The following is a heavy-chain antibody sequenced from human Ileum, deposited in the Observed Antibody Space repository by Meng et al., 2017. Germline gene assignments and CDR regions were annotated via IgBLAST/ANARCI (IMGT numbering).Heavy chain of an antibody. Sequence: QVQLVQSGAEVKKPGAAVKVPCKASGYTFTSTNYGISWMRQAPGQGLEWMGWVSTYNDDTNHVQKFQDRVTMTTDTSTSTVYMELRSLRSDDTAVYYCARDQIGDYVWDYWGQGTLVTVSS. J-gene: IGHJ4*02. CDR2: VSTYNDDT. CDR3: ARDQIGDYVWDY. CDR1: GYTFTSTNYG. V-gene: IGHV1-18*01. D-gene: IGHD4-17*01.